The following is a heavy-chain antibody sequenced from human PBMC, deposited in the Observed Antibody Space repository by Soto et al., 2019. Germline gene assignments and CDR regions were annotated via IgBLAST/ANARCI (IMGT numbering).Heavy chain of an antibody. J-gene: IGHJ4*02. Sequence: GSLRLSCAASGFTFSNYVMHWVRQAPGKGLEWVACIKKDGSEEYYVDSVRGRFTISRDNAKNSLYLQMNSLRAEDTAVYYCAGLVTSMVKTPGYWGQGTLVTVSS. CDR1: GFTFSNYV. D-gene: IGHD5-18*01. CDR2: IKKDGSEE. V-gene: IGHV3-7*01. CDR3: AGLVTSMVKTPGY.